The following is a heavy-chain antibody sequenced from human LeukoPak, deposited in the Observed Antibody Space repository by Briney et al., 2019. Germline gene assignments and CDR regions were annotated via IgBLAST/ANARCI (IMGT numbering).Heavy chain of an antibody. CDR3: ARLKSARGIAVAGTGWFDP. J-gene: IGHJ5*02. CDR2: ISAYNGNT. CDR1: GYTFTSYG. V-gene: IGHV1-18*01. Sequence: ASVKVSCKASGYTFTSYGISWVRQAPGQGLEWMEWISAYNGNTNYAQKLQGRVTMTTDTSTSTAYMELRSLRSDDTAVYYCARLKSARGIAVAGTGWFDPWGQGTLVTVSS. D-gene: IGHD6-19*01.